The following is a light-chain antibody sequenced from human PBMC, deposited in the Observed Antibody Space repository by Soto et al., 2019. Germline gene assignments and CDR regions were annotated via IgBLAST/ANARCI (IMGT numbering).Light chain of an antibody. Sequence: IVLTQSPATLSLSPGERATLSCRASQSVSSYLAWYQQKPGQAPRLLIYEASNRATGIPARFSGSGSGTDFTLTISSLESEDSAVYYCQQRSYWPPYTFAQGTKVDIK. CDR3: QQRSYWPPYT. CDR1: QSVSSY. CDR2: EAS. V-gene: IGKV3-11*01. J-gene: IGKJ2*01.